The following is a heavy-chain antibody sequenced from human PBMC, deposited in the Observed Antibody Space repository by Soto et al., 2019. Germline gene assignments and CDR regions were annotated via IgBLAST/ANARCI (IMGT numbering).Heavy chain of an antibody. CDR3: AVLWLDY. CDR1: GFTFSSYG. D-gene: IGHD5-18*01. CDR2: ISYDGSNK. J-gene: IGHJ4*02. Sequence: GGSLRLSCAASGFTFSSYGMHWVRQAPGKGLEWVAVISYDGSNKYYADSVKGRFTISRDNSKNTLYPQMNSLRAEDTAVYSCAVLWLDYWGQGTLVTVSS. V-gene: IGHV3-30*03.